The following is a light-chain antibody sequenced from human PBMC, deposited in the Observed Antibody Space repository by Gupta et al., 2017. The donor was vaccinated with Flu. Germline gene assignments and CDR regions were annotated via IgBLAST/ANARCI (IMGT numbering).Light chain of an antibody. CDR1: QSIRSD. Sequence: EVVMTPSPATLSVSPGDTVTLACRASQSIRSDLVWYQQKPGQPPRLLIYGASSRAAGIPGRFSGSGSDTEFTLTISSLQSEDSAVYYCQQYENWPPGYTFGQGTKLEIK. J-gene: IGKJ2*01. CDR2: GAS. V-gene: IGKV3D-15*01. CDR3: QQYENWPPGYT.